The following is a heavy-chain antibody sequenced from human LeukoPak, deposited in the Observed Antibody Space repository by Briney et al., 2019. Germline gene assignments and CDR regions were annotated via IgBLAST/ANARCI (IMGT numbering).Heavy chain of an antibody. CDR1: GFTFSSYG. V-gene: IGHV3-30*02. J-gene: IGHJ4*02. D-gene: IGHD3-22*01. CDR2: IRYDGSNK. Sequence: GGSLRLSCAASGFTFSSYGMHWVRQAPGKGLEWVAFIRYDGSNKYYADSVKGRFTISRDNSKNTLYLQMNSLRAEDTAVYYCAKDPSSGYYTGFYFDYWGQGTLVTVSS. CDR3: AKDPSSGYYTGFYFDY.